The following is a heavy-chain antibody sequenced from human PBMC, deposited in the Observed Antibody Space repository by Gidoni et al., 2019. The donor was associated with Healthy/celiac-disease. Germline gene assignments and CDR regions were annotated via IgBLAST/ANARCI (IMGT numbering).Heavy chain of an antibody. Sequence: QVQLVQSGAEVNKPGSSVKVSCKASGGTFSSYAISWVRQAPGQGLEWMGGIIPIFGTANYAQKFQGRVTITAYESTSTAYMELSSLRDEATAVYYCARGVVKRWLQLDWGQGTLVTVSS. D-gene: IGHD5-12*01. CDR2: IIPIFGTA. CDR1: GGTFSSYA. V-gene: IGHV1-69*01. CDR3: ARGVVKRWLQLD. J-gene: IGHJ4*02.